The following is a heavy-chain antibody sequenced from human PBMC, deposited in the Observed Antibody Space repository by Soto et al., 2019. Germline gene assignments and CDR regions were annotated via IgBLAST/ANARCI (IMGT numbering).Heavy chain of an antibody. D-gene: IGHD3-22*01. CDR3: ARVGYYYDSSGYYLSFDY. CDR2: ISAYNGNT. CDR1: GYTITSYG. Sequence: ASVKVSCKASGYTITSYGISWVRQAPGQGLEWMGWISAYNGNTNYAQKLQGRVTMTTDTSTSTAYMELRSLRSDDTAVYYCARVGYYYDSSGYYLSFDYWDQGTLVTVS. V-gene: IGHV1-18*01. J-gene: IGHJ4*02.